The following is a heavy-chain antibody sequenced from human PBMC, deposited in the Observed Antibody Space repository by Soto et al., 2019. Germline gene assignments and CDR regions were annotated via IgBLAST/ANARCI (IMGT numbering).Heavy chain of an antibody. CDR2: ISGSGGST. Sequence: PGGSLGLSCAASEFTFSSYAMSWVRQAPRKGLEWVSAISGSGGSTYYADSVKGRFTISRDNSKNTLYLQMNSLRAEDTAVYYCSTSQFSYYSSPNCYVAIDLWGQGSLATVSS. CDR1: EFTFSSYA. J-gene: IGHJ4*02. V-gene: IGHV3-23*01. CDR3: STSQFSYYSSPNCYVAIDL. D-gene: IGHD2-2*01.